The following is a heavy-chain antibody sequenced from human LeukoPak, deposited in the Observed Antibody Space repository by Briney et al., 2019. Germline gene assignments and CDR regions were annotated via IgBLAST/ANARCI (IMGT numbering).Heavy chain of an antibody. CDR3: AREGGYNSGGFDY. V-gene: IGHV1-69*13. D-gene: IGHD5-24*01. CDR2: IIPIFGTA. J-gene: IGHJ4*02. Sequence: ASVKVSCKASGGTFSSYAISWARQAPGQGLEWMGGIIPIFGTANYAQKFQGRVTITADESTSTAYMELSSLRSEDTAVYYCAREGGYNSGGFDYWGQGTLVTVSS. CDR1: GGTFSSYA.